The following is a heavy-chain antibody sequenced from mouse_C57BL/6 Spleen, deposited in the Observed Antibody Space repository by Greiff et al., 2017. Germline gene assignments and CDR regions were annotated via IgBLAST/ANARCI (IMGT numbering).Heavy chain of an antibody. CDR3: ARSLHYGSSDGGY. Sequence: QVQLQQPGAELVMPGASVKLSCKASGYTFTSYWMHWVKQRPGQGLEWIGEIDPSDSYTNYNQKFKGKSTLTVDKSSSTAYMQLSSLTSEDSAVYYCARSLHYGSSDGGYWGQGTLVTVSA. J-gene: IGHJ3*01. D-gene: IGHD1-1*01. CDR2: IDPSDSYT. CDR1: GYTFTSYW. V-gene: IGHV1-69*01.